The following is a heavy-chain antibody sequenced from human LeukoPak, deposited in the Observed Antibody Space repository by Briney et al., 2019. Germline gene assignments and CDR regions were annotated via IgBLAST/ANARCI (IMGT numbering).Heavy chain of an antibody. J-gene: IGHJ4*02. CDR3: ARHYGSGSWGFDY. D-gene: IGHD3-10*01. V-gene: IGHV4-34*01. CDR1: GGSFSGYY. CDR2: INHSGST. Sequence: SETLSPTCAVYGGSFSGYYWSWIRQPPGKGLEWIGEINHSGSTNYNPSLKSRVTISVDTSKNQFSLKLSSVTAADTAVYYCARHYGSGSWGFDYWGQGTLVTVSS.